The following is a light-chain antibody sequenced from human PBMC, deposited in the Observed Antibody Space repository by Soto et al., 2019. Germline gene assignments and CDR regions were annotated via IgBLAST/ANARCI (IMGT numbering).Light chain of an antibody. CDR1: SSDVGGYNY. V-gene: IGLV2-11*01. CDR2: DVT. CDR3: SSYTNRNTLV. J-gene: IGLJ2*01. Sequence: QSVLTQPRSVSGSPGQSVTISCTGTSSDVGGYNYVSWYQQHPGKAPKLMIYDVTKRPSGVPDHFSGSKSGNTASLTISGLQAEDEADYYCSSYTNRNTLVFGGGTKLTVL.